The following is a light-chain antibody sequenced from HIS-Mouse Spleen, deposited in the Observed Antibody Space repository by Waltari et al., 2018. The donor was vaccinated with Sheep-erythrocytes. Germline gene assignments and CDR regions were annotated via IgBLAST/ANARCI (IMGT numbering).Light chain of an antibody. J-gene: IGLJ3*02. CDR2: EVS. V-gene: IGLV2-8*01. CDR1: SSYVGVHNY. Sequence: QSALTQPPSASGSPAQSVTISCTGTSSYVGVHNYFSWYQQHPGKAPKLMIYEVSKRPSGVPDRFSGSKSGNTASLTVSGLQAEDEADYYCSSYAGSNNWVFGGGTKLTVL. CDR3: SSYAGSNNWV.